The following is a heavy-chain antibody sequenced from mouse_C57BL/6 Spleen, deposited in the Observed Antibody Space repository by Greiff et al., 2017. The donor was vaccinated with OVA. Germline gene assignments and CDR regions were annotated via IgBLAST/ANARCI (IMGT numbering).Heavy chain of an antibody. CDR3: ARAGERNYFDY. Sequence: QVQLQQPGAELVRPGSSVKLSCKASGYTFTSYWMDWVKQRPGQGLEWIGNIYPSDSETHYNQKFKDKATLTVDKSSSTAYMQLSSLTSEDSAVYYCARAGERNYFDYWGQGTTLTVSS. CDR1: GYTFTSYW. CDR2: IYPSDSET. J-gene: IGHJ2*01. V-gene: IGHV1-61*01.